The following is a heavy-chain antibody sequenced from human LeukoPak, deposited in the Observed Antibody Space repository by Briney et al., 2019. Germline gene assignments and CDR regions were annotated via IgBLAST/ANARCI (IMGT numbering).Heavy chain of an antibody. CDR2: IRYDGSNK. D-gene: IGHD3-22*01. J-gene: IGHJ4*02. CDR3: AKDFSVYYYDSRVLDY. Sequence: GGSLRLSCAASGFTFSSYGTHWVRQAPGKGLEWVAFIRYDGSNKYYADSVKGRFTISRDNSKNTLYLQMNSLRAEDTAVYYCAKDFSVYYYDSRVLDYWGQGTLVTVSS. CDR1: GFTFSSYG. V-gene: IGHV3-30*02.